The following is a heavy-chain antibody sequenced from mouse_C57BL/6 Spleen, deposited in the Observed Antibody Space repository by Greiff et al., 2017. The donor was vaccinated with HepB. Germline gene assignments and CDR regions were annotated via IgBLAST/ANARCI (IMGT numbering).Heavy chain of an antibody. Sequence: QVQLQQPGAELVRPGSSVKLSCKASGYTFTSYWMHWVKQRPIQGLEWIGNIDPSDSETHYNQKFKDKATLTVDKSSSTAYMQLSSLTSEDSAVYYCARRRTYYYGSSYWYFDVWGTGTTVTVSS. V-gene: IGHV1-52*01. CDR1: GYTFTSYW. D-gene: IGHD1-1*01. J-gene: IGHJ1*03. CDR2: IDPSDSET. CDR3: ARRRTYYYGSSYWYFDV.